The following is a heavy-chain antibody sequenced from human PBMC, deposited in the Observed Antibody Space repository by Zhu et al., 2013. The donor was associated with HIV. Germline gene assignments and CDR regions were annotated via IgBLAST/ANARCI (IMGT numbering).Heavy chain of an antibody. D-gene: IGHD2-21*01. CDR3: ARDFGEDWLPSYMDV. V-gene: IGHV4-38-2*02. CDR1: GVSIADDSY. J-gene: IGHJ6*03. Sequence: QVQLQESGPGVVKPSETLSLTCSVSGVSIADDSYWAWVRLTPGKGLEFIGTVYASGQPHYYPSLRTSNTHYNPSLKNRVTISVDTSKNQFYLSLKSVTAADTASYYCARDFGEDWLPSYMDVWGKGTTSHRLL. CDR2: VYASGQPHYYPSLRTSNT.